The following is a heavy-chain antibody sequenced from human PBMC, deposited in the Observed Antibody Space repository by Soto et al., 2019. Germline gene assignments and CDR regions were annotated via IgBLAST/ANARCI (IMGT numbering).Heavy chain of an antibody. CDR3: ARDLISSYYYYMDV. Sequence: ASVKVSCKASGYTFTSYAMHWVRQAPGQRLEWMGWINAGNGNTKYSQKFQGRVTITRDTSASTAYMELSSLRSEDTAVYYCARDLISSYYYYMDVWGKGTTVTVSS. V-gene: IGHV1-3*01. J-gene: IGHJ6*03. CDR2: INAGNGNT. D-gene: IGHD2-8*01. CDR1: GYTFTSYA.